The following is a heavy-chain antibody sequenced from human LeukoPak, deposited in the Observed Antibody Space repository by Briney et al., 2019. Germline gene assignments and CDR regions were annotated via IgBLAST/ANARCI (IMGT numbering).Heavy chain of an antibody. CDR3: ARTYSGWSPFDY. CDR2: INPNDGGT. Sequence: ASVKVSCKASGYTLTAYFIHWVRQASGQGLEWMGRINPNDGGTDYAQKFQGRVTMTWDTSISTAYMELTSLRSDDTAVYHCARTYSGWSPFDYWGQGTLVTVSS. J-gene: IGHJ4*02. CDR1: GYTLTAYF. V-gene: IGHV1-2*06. D-gene: IGHD6-19*01.